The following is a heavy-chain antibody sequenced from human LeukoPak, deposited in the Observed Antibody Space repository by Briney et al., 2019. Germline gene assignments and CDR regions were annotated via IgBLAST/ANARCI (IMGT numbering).Heavy chain of an antibody. J-gene: IGHJ4*02. Sequence: GGSLRLSCAASGFTFSDYYMSWIRQAPGKGLEWVSYISSSGSTIYHADSVKGRFTISRDNAKNSLYLQMNSLRAEDTAVYYCARGPSDIVVVPAAGTWASCSYWGQGTLVTVSS. D-gene: IGHD2-2*01. CDR1: GFTFSDYY. V-gene: IGHV3-11*04. CDR3: ARGPSDIVVVPAAGTWASCSY. CDR2: ISSSGSTI.